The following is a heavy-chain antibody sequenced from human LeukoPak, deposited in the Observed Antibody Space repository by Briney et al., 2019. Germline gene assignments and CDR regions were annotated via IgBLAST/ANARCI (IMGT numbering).Heavy chain of an antibody. CDR1: GFIFSDFD. Sequence: GGSLRLSCAASGFIFSDFDMSWVRQAPGKGLEWVSAISHSGRSTYYADSVKGRFTISRDNSKNTLYLEMNSLRADDTAVYYCSKAVAVALDYWGQGTLVTVSS. V-gene: IGHV3-23*01. J-gene: IGHJ4*02. CDR2: ISHSGRST. D-gene: IGHD6-19*01. CDR3: SKAVAVALDY.